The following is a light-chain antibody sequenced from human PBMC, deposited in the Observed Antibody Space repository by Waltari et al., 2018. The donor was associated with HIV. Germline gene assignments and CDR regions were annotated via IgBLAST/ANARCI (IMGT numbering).Light chain of an antibody. J-gene: IGLJ2*01. CDR3: ASWDDSLNGPV. CDR2: GKN. Sequence: SVLTQPPSASGTPEQRVTISCSGTTPTLGRNTMSWFQQFPGTPPKVLIYGKNQRPSGVPDRFSGSKSGTSASLAISGLQSEDEADYYCASWDDSLNGPVFGGGTKLTVV. V-gene: IGLV1-44*01. CDR1: TPTLGRNT.